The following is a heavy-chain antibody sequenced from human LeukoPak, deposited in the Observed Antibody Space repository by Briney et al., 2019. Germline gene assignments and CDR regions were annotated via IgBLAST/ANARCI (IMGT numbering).Heavy chain of an antibody. J-gene: IGHJ4*02. Sequence: SETLSLTCTVSGGSISSGGYSWSWIRQHPGKGLEWIGYIYYSGSTYYNPSLKSRVTISVDTSKNQFSLKVTSVSAADTGVYYCARAPEFSSGWLLDCWGQGSLVTVSS. CDR3: ARAPEFSSGWLLDC. D-gene: IGHD6-19*01. CDR1: GGSISSGGYS. V-gene: IGHV4-31*03. CDR2: IYYSGST.